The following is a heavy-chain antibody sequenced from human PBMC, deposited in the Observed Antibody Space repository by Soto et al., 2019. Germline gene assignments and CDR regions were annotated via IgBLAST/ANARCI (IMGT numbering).Heavy chain of an antibody. CDR2: IWYDGSNK. V-gene: IGHV3-30*02. CDR1: GFTFSSYG. Sequence: PGGSLRLSCAASGFTFSSYGMHWVRQAPGKGLEWVAVIWYDGSNKYYADTVKGRFTISRDNSKNTLYLQMNSLRAEDTAVYYCAKDLRYYGSGSYYNYYYYGMDVWGQGTTVTVSS. D-gene: IGHD3-10*01. CDR3: AKDLRYYGSGSYYNYYYYGMDV. J-gene: IGHJ6*02.